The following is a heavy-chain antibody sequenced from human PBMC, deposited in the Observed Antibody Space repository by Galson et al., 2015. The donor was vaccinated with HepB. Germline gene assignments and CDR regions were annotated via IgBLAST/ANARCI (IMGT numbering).Heavy chain of an antibody. J-gene: IGHJ4*02. Sequence: PALVKPTQTLTLTCNFSGFSLSSGSMCVSWIRQPPGKALEWLARIGWDDDKYYSTSLRTRLTISKDTSKNQVVLTMTNMDPVDTATYYCARGTTVATHSLDHWGQGTLVTVSS. CDR3: ARGTTVATHSLDH. D-gene: IGHD4-17*01. V-gene: IGHV2-70*11. CDR1: GFSLSSGSMC. CDR2: IGWDDDK.